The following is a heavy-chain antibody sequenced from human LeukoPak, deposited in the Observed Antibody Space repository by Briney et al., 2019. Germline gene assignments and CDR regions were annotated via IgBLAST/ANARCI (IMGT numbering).Heavy chain of an antibody. CDR2: ISSSGSTI. D-gene: IGHD6-13*01. CDR3: ARETPYSSSWTDLDY. Sequence: GGSLRLSCAASGFTFSDYYMSWIRQAPGKGLEWVSYISSSGSTIYYADSVKGRFTISRDNAKNSLYLQMNSLRAEDTAVYYCARETPYSSSWTDLDYWGQGTLVTVSS. V-gene: IGHV3-11*04. CDR1: GFTFSDYY. J-gene: IGHJ4*02.